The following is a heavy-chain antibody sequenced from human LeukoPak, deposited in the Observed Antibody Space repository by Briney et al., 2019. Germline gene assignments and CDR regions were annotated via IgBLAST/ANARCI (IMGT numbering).Heavy chain of an antibody. Sequence: GGSLRLSCAASGFTFSSYGMHWVRQAPGKGLEWVAVISYDGSNKYYADSVKGRFAISRDDSKNTLYLQMNRLRPDDTAVYYCARSEMTTFPYFDYWGQGTLVTVSS. V-gene: IGHV3-30*03. CDR1: GFTFSSYG. CDR2: ISYDGSNK. D-gene: IGHD3-16*01. CDR3: ARSEMTTFPYFDY. J-gene: IGHJ4*02.